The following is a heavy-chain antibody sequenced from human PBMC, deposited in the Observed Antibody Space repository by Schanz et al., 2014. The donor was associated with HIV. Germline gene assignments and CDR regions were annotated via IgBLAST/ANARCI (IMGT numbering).Heavy chain of an antibody. CDR3: ARDYHWNWFDP. CDR1: GFTLSSYW. J-gene: IGHJ5*02. Sequence: EEQLVESGGGLVQPGGSLRLSCAASGFTLSSYWMSWVRQAPGKGLEWGANIKQDGSEKYYVDSVKGRFTISRDNTKNSLYLQMNSLRAEDTAVYYCARDYHWNWFDPWGQGTLVTVSS. CDR2: IKQDGSEK. V-gene: IGHV3-7*01. D-gene: IGHD1-20*01.